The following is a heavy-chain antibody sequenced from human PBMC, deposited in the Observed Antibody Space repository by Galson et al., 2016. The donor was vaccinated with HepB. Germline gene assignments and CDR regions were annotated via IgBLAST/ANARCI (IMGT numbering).Heavy chain of an antibody. J-gene: IGHJ6*02. Sequence: SVKVSCKASGYTFTTYDMHWVRQSPGQRLEWMGWISAGSGNTRYSQNFQDRVTITRDTSERTHYMELNSLTSEDTAVYYCARDLIGNLDVCGQGTTVTVSS. CDR1: GYTFTTYD. D-gene: IGHD3-16*02. CDR2: ISAGSGNT. V-gene: IGHV1-3*01. CDR3: ARDLIGNLDV.